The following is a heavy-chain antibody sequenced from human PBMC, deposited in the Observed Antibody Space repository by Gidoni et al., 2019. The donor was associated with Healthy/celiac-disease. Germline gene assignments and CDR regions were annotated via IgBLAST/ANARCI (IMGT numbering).Heavy chain of an antibody. CDR3: ARGARRIPNLVSYFDY. CDR2: INHSGST. CDR1: GGSFSGYY. D-gene: IGHD6-6*01. V-gene: IGHV4-34*01. Sequence: QVQLQQWVAGLLKPSETLSLTCAVYGGSFSGYYWSWIRQPPGKGLEWIGEINHSGSTNYNPSHKSRVTISVDTSKNQFSLKLSSVTAADTAVYYCARGARRIPNLVSYFDYWGQGTLVTVSS. J-gene: IGHJ4*02.